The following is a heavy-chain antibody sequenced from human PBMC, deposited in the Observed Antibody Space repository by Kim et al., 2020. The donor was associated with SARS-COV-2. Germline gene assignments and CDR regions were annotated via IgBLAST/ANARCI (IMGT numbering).Heavy chain of an antibody. CDR3: ARDIVGRGWFDP. CDR1: GGSFSGYY. J-gene: IGHJ5*02. D-gene: IGHD3-22*01. Sequence: SETLSLTCAVYGGSFSGYYWSWIRQPPGKGLEWIGEINHSGSTNYNPSLKSRVTISVDTSKNQFSLKLSSVTAADTAVYYCARDIVGRGWFDPWGQGTLVTVSS. V-gene: IGHV4-34*01. CDR2: INHSGST.